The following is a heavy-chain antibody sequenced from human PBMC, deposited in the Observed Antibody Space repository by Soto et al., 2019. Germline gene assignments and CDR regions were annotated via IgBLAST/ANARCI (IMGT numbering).Heavy chain of an antibody. Sequence: SETLSLTCTVSGGSISSGPSYWGWIRQPPGQGLEWVGSIYYLGSTYYNSSLGSRVIISVDKSKNQFSLKLSSVTAADTAVYYCASLGYCSSTSCYAENYWGQGTLVTVSS. CDR3: ASLGYCSSTSCYAENY. D-gene: IGHD2-2*01. J-gene: IGHJ4*02. CDR1: GGSISSGPSY. V-gene: IGHV4-39*01. CDR2: IYYLGST.